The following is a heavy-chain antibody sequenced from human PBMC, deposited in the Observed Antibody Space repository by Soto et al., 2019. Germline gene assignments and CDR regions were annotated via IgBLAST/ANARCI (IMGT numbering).Heavy chain of an antibody. D-gene: IGHD6-13*01. CDR2: IIPIFGTA. CDR1: GGTFSSYA. V-gene: IGHV1-69*06. CDR3: AREGSKYSRSYYYYGMDV. Sequence: SVKVSCKASGGTFSSYAISWVRQAPGQGLEWMGGIIPIFGTANYAQKFQGRVTITADKSTSTAYMELSSLRSEDTAVYYCAREGSKYSRSYYYYGMDVWGQGTTVTVSS. J-gene: IGHJ6*02.